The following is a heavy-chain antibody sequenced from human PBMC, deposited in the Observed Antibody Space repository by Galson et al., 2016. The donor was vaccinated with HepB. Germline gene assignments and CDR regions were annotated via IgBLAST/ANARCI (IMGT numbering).Heavy chain of an antibody. Sequence: SETLSLTCTVSGGSISRSSYYWGWIRQPPGKGLEWIGSKYYSGSTYFNPSLKSRATISVDTSKNQFSLKLSSVTAADTAVYYCARRVADDSGKWMFYFDYWGRGTLVTVSS. CDR2: KYYSGST. D-gene: IGHD3-10*01. CDR1: GGSISRSSYY. J-gene: IGHJ4*02. V-gene: IGHV4-39*01. CDR3: ARRVADDSGKWMFYFDY.